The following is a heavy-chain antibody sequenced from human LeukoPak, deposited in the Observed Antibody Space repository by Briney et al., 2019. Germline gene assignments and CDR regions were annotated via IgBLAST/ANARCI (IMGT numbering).Heavy chain of an antibody. CDR1: GGSISSYY. Sequence: SETLSLTCTVAGGSISSYYWSWIRQPPGRGLGWIGYIYYSGSTIYHPSLKRQVTISVDPSKNQFSLKLSSVPAADTAVYSCARFNYYGSGSYYLDYWGQGTLVTVSS. CDR2: IYYSGST. CDR3: ARFNYYGSGSYYLDY. D-gene: IGHD3-10*01. J-gene: IGHJ4*02. V-gene: IGHV4-59*08.